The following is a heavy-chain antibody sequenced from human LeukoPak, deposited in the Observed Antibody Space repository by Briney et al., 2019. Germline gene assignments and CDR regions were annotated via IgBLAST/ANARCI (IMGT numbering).Heavy chain of an antibody. CDR1: GFTFSNYW. Sequence: GGSLRLSCTASGFTFSNYWMTWVRQDPGKGLEWVANIKEDGNDKFLVDSVKGRFTISRDNAKKTLYLQMNSLRAEDTAVYYCAKRRLQLEYWGQGTLVTVSS. V-gene: IGHV3-7*03. CDR2: IKEDGNDK. CDR3: AKRRLQLEY. J-gene: IGHJ4*02. D-gene: IGHD1-1*01.